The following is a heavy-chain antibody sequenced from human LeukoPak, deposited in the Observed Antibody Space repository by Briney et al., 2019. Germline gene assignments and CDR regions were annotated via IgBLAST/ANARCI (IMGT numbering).Heavy chain of an antibody. CDR1: GFSFSSYW. CDR3: ARRPGGYYDSNGILEYFDY. V-gene: IGHV3-7*01. D-gene: IGHD3-22*01. Sequence: GGSLRLSCAASGFSFSSYWISRVRQAPGKGLEWVANIREDGSEKYYVDSVKGRFTISRDNAKNSLYLQMNSLRAEDTAVYYCARRPGGYYDSNGILEYFDYWGQGTLVTVSS. J-gene: IGHJ4*02. CDR2: IREDGSEK.